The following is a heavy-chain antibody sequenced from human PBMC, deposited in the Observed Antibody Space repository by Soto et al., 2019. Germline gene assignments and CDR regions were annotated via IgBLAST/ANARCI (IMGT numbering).Heavy chain of an antibody. D-gene: IGHD3-22*01. CDR2: IIPIFGTA. CDR1: GGTFSSYA. CDR3: ARDARKYYYDSSGALYYFDY. Sequence: QVQLVQSGAEVKKPGSSVKVSCKASGGTFSSYAISWVRQAPGQGLEWMGGIIPIFGTANYAQKFQGRVTITADESTSKAYMELSSLRSEDTAVYYCARDARKYYYDSSGALYYFDYWGQGTLVTVSS. V-gene: IGHV1-69*01. J-gene: IGHJ4*02.